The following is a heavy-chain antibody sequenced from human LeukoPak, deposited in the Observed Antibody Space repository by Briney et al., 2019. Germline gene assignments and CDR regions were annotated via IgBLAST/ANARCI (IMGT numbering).Heavy chain of an antibody. CDR1: GFTSSSYE. V-gene: IGHV3-48*03. CDR3: ATSASLDY. D-gene: IGHD2-15*01. Sequence: GGSLRLSCAASGFTSSSYEMNWVRQAPGKGLEWVSYISSSGSTIYYADSVKSRFTISRDNAKNSLYLQMNSLRAEDTAVYYCATSASLDYWGQGTLVTVSS. J-gene: IGHJ4*02. CDR2: ISSSGSTI.